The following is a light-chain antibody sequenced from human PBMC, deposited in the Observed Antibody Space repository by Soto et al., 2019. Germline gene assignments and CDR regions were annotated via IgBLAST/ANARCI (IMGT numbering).Light chain of an antibody. CDR3: TSYTSTIPYV. CDR2: EVS. V-gene: IGLV2-14*01. J-gene: IGLJ1*01. Sequence: QSALTQPASVSGPPGQSITISCTGSSNDVGGYNYVSWYQQHPGQAPKLIIYEVSDRPSGVSPRFSGSKSGNTASLTISGLQVEDEADYFCTSYTSTIPYVFGSGTKLTVL. CDR1: SNDVGGYNY.